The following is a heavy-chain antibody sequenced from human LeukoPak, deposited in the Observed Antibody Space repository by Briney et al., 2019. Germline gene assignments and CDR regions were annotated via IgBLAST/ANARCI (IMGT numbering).Heavy chain of an antibody. D-gene: IGHD2-2*01. V-gene: IGHV3-23*01. J-gene: IGHJ6*02. Sequence: GGSLRLSCAASGFTFSSYAMSWVRQAPGKGLEWVSAISGSGGSTYYADSVKGRFTISRDNSKNTLYLRMNSLRAEDTAVYYCAKLGCSSTSCLYGMDAWGQGTTVTVSS. CDR1: GFTFSSYA. CDR3: AKLGCSSTSCLYGMDA. CDR2: ISGSGGST.